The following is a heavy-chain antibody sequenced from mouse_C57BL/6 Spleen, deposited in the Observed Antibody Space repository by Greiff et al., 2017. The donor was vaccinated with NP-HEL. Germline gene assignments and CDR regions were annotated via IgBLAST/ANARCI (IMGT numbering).Heavy chain of an antibody. D-gene: IGHD4-1*01. Sequence: VKLQQSGAELARPGASVKLSCKASGYTFTSYGISWVKQRTGQGLEWIGEIYPRSGNTYYNEKFKGKATLTADKSSSTAYMELRSLTSEDSAVYFCETGAYWGQGTLVTVSA. J-gene: IGHJ3*01. CDR3: ETGAY. CDR2: IYPRSGNT. V-gene: IGHV1-81*01. CDR1: GYTFTSYG.